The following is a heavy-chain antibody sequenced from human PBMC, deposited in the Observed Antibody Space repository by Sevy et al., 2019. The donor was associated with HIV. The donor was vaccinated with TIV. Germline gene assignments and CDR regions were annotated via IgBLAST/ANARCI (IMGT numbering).Heavy chain of an antibody. J-gene: IGHJ6*02. D-gene: IGHD2-21*02. Sequence: ASVKVSCKASGYTFTSYGISWVRQAPGQGLEWMGWISAYNGNTNYAQKLQGRVTMTTDTSTSTAYMVLSSLRSDDTAVYYCARDYIGDSKDIVVVTATPFYYYGMDVWGQGTTVTVSS. CDR2: ISAYNGNT. CDR1: GYTFTSYG. V-gene: IGHV1-18*01. CDR3: ARDYIGDSKDIVVVTATPFYYYGMDV.